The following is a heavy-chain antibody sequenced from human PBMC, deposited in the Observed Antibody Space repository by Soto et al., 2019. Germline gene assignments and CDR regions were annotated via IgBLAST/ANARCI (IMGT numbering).Heavy chain of an antibody. Sequence: ESLKISCKGSGYSFTSYWISWVRQMPGKGLEWMGRIDPSDSYTNYSPSFQGHVTISADKSISTAYLQWSSLKASDTAMYYCARTKGHALAAPLDVWGQGNTVTVSS. D-gene: IGHD6-25*01. V-gene: IGHV5-10-1*01. CDR1: GYSFTSYW. CDR2: IDPSDSYT. CDR3: ARTKGHALAAPLDV. J-gene: IGHJ6*02.